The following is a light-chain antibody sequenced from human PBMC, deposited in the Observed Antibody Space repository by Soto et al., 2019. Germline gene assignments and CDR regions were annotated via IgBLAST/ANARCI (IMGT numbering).Light chain of an antibody. V-gene: IGKV3-20*01. CDR3: KQYGSSPK. CDR1: QSVSSSQ. J-gene: IGKJ1*01. Sequence: EIVLTQSPVTLSLSPGELATLSCSASQSVSSSQLAWYQQRPGQAPRLLVYGASTRATGIADRFSGSGSGKDFTLTISRLEPEDFAVYYCKQYGSSPKFGQGTKVDIK. CDR2: GAS.